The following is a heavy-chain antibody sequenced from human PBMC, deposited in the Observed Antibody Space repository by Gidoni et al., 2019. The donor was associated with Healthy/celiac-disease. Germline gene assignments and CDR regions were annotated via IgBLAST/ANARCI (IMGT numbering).Heavy chain of an antibody. CDR2: ISGSGGST. D-gene: IGHD3-3*01. CDR3: AKRSRITIFGVADY. J-gene: IGHJ4*02. V-gene: IGHV3-23*01. Sequence: EVQLLESGGGLVQPGGSLRLSCAASGFTFSSYAMSWVRQDPGKGLEWVSAISGSGGSTDYADSVKGRFTISRDNSKNTLYLQMNSLRAEDTAVYYCAKRSRITIFGVADYWGQGTLVTVSS. CDR1: GFTFSSYA.